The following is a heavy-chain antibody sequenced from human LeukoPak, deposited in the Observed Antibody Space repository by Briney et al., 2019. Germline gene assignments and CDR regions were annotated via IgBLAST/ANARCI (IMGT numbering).Heavy chain of an antibody. Sequence: PSETLSLTCTVSGGSISSYYWSWIRQPPGKGLEWIGEINHSGSTNYNPSLKSRVTISVDTSKNQFSLKLSSVTAADTAVYYCARGPPGDYGHVDYWGQGTLVTVSS. J-gene: IGHJ4*02. V-gene: IGHV4-34*01. CDR2: INHSGST. D-gene: IGHD4-17*01. CDR1: GGSISSYY. CDR3: ARGPPGDYGHVDY.